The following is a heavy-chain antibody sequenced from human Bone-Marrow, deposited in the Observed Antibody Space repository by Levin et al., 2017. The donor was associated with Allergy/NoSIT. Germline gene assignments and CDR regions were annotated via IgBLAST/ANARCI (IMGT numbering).Heavy chain of an antibody. CDR1: GGSIRMTTYY. V-gene: IGHV4-39*01. CDR3: ARISPITTIRGLTPGAFDI. D-gene: IGHD3-10*01. CDR2: IHYSGNT. Sequence: ASETLSLTCTVSGGSIRMTTYYWGWVRQPPGKGLEWIGTIHYSGNTYYKPSLKSRVTLFVDTSKKQFSLRLSSVTAADTAVYYCARISPITTIRGLTPGAFDIWGQGTMVTVSS. J-gene: IGHJ3*02.